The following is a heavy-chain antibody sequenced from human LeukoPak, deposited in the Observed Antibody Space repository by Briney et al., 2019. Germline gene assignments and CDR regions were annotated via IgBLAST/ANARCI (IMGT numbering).Heavy chain of an antibody. V-gene: IGHV3-48*01. D-gene: IGHD1-26*01. CDR1: GFIFSRDS. CDR3: ARGLRIVGATFDY. J-gene: IGHJ4*02. Sequence: GGSLRLSCAASGFIFSRDSMNWVRQAPGKGLEWVAYINGGGSPIYYADSVTGRFTISRDNSKNTLYLQMNSLRAEDTAVYYCARGLRIVGATFDYWGQGTLVTVSS. CDR2: INGGGSPI.